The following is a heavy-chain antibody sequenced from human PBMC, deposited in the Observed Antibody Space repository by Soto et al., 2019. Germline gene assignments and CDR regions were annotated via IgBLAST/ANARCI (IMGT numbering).Heavy chain of an antibody. CDR3: AKSPRGEMATA. CDR2: INTYNGMT. V-gene: IGHV1-18*01. J-gene: IGHJ5*02. CDR1: GYTFINYH. Sequence: QVQLVQSGGEVKKPGASVTVSCKASGYTFINYHITWVRQAPGQGLEWMAWINTYNGMTDYAQRFQGRVTMTRDTSTSTAYMELMHLGSDDTAVYFCAKSPRGEMATAWGQGTLVTVSS. D-gene: IGHD5-12*01.